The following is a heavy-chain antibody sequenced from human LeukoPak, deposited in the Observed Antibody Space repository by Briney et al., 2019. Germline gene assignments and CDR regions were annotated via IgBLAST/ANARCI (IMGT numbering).Heavy chain of an antibody. V-gene: IGHV1-69*01. D-gene: IGHD2-2*01. J-gene: IGHJ4*02. CDR3: ATEYCTTSSCYPPFDY. CDR2: IIPIFNTT. CDR1: GGTFSSYA. Sequence: SVKVSCKTSGGTFSSYAISWVRQAPGQGLEWKGGIIPIFNTTNYAQKFQARVTITADESTNTAYMELSSLRSEDTAVYYCATEYCTTSSCYPPFDYWGQGTLVTVSS.